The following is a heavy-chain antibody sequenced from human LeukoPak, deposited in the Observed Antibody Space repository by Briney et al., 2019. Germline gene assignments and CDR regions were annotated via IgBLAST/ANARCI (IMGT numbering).Heavy chain of an antibody. CDR1: GYTFTSYY. Sequence: ASVKVSCKASGYTFTSYYMHWVRQAPGQGLEWMGLINPSGGGTSYAQRFQVRVTMTRDTSTSTVYMDLSSLRSDDTAVYYCARGTHVRHYCNDGRCYYMDVWGKGTTVTVSS. J-gene: IGHJ6*03. CDR3: ARGTHVRHYCNDGRCYYMDV. D-gene: IGHD2-15*01. V-gene: IGHV1-46*01. CDR2: INPSGGGT.